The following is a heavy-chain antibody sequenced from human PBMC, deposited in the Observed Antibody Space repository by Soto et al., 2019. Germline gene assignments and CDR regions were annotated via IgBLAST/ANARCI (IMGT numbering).Heavy chain of an antibody. CDR1: GFSLSTSGVG. V-gene: IGHV2-5*02. D-gene: IGHD3-10*01. J-gene: IGHJ4*02. CDR3: AHTPYYGTGSPFDY. Sequence: QITLKESGPTLVKPTQTLTLTCTFSGFSLSTSGVGVGWIRQPPGKALEWLALIYWDGDKNYSPSLKNRLTITKDTSKNQVVLSMTNMDPVDTATYYCAHTPYYGTGSPFDYWGRGTLVTVSS. CDR2: IYWDGDK.